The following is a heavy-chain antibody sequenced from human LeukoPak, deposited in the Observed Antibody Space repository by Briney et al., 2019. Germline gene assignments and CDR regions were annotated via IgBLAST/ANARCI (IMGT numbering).Heavy chain of an antibody. CDR2: MNPNSGNT. Sequence: GASVKVSCKASGYTFTTYDINWVRQAAGQRLEWMGWMNPNSGNTGYAQKFQGRVTVTRDTSISTAYMELSSLRSEDTAVYYCARAVIVGTIQFDYWGQGTLVTVSS. J-gene: IGHJ4*02. CDR1: GYTFTTYD. CDR3: ARAVIVGTIQFDY. D-gene: IGHD1-26*01. V-gene: IGHV1-8*01.